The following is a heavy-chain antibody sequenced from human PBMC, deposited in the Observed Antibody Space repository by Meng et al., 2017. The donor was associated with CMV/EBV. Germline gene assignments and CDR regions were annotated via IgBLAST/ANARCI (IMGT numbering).Heavy chain of an antibody. CDR2: INHSGST. V-gene: IGHV4-34*03. J-gene: IGHJ4*02. CDR1: GGSFSGYY. D-gene: IGHD6-19*01. CDR3: RVYSSGWYYFDY. Sequence: SETLSLTCAVYGGSFSGYYWSWIRQPPGKGLEWIGEINHSGSTYYNPSLKSRVTISVDTSKNQFSLKLSSVTAADTAVYYCRVYSSGWYYFDYWGQGTLVTVSS.